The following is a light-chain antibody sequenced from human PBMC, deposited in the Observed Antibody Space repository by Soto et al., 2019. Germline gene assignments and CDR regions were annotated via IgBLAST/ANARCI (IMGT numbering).Light chain of an antibody. CDR1: QSISSY. J-gene: IGKJ4*01. Sequence: DIQITQTPSSLSASVGDRVTITCRASQSISSYLNWYQQNPGKAPKLLIYAASSLQSGVPSRFSGSGSGTDFTLTISSLQPEDFATYYCQQCYSTPALTFGGGTKVEIK. CDR2: AAS. CDR3: QQCYSTPALT. V-gene: IGKV1-39*01.